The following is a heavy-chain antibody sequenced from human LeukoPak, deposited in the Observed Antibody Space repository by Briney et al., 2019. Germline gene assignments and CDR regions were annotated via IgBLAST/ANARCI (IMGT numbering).Heavy chain of an antibody. Sequence: PSQTPSLTCTVSGGSISSGNYYWRWIRQPAGKGLEWIGRIYASGSTNYNPSLKSRVTISVDTSKKQFSLKLSSVTAADTAVYYCARVVPGYCSTTSCYDVDAFDIWGQGTRVTVSS. CDR2: IYASGST. CDR3: ARVVPGYCSTTSCYDVDAFDI. D-gene: IGHD2-2*01. V-gene: IGHV4-61*02. CDR1: GGSISSGNYY. J-gene: IGHJ3*02.